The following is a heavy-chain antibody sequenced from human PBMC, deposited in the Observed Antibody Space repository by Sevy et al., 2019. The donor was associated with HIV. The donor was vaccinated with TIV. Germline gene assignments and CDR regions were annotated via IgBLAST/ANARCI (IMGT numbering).Heavy chain of an antibody. CDR1: GGTFSSYA. D-gene: IGHD2-15*01. V-gene: IGHV1-69*13. J-gene: IGHJ4*02. Sequence: ASVKVSCKASGGTFSSYAISWVRQAPGQGLEWMGGIIPIFGTVNYSQKFQGRVTITADESTSTAYMELSSLRSEDTAVYYCARGYCSGGSCYFDYWGQGTLVTVSS. CDR3: ARGYCSGGSCYFDY. CDR2: IIPIFGTV.